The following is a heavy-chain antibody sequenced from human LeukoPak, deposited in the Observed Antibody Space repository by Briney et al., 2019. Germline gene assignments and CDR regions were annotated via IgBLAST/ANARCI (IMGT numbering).Heavy chain of an antibody. CDR3: AKDQDYYGSGSLDH. J-gene: IGHJ4*02. V-gene: IGHV3-30*02. Sequence: GGSLRLSCAASGFTFSSYGMHWVRQAPGKGLEWVAVIWYDGSNKYYADSVKGRFTISRDNSKNTLYLQMNSLRAEDTAVYYCAKDQDYYGSGSLDHWGQGTLVTVSS. CDR2: IWYDGSNK. CDR1: GFTFSSYG. D-gene: IGHD3-10*01.